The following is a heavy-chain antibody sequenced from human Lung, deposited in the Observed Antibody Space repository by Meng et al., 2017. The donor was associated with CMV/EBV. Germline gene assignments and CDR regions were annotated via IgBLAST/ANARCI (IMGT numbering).Heavy chain of an antibody. J-gene: IGHJ6*02. V-gene: IGHV3-9*01. CDR3: AKDEGYCSDGSCYYYYYGMDV. Sequence: SXAASGFTFDDYALHWVRQVPGKGLEWVAGVSWNSGYIAYADSVKGRFTIFRDNAKSSLFLQMNSLRAEDTALYYCAKDEGYCSDGSCYYYYYGMDVWGQGTTVXVSS. CDR1: GFTFDDYA. CDR2: VSWNSGYI. D-gene: IGHD2-15*01.